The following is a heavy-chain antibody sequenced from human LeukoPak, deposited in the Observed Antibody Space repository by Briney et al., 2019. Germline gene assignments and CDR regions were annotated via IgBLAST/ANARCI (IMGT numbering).Heavy chain of an antibody. CDR1: GFTFSSYS. D-gene: IGHD2-21*01. V-gene: IGHV3-21*01. CDR3: ARDGYCGGDCYDAFDI. CDR2: ISSSSSYI. Sequence: PGGPLRLSCAASGFTFSSYSMNWVRQAPGKGLEWVSSISSSSSYIYYADSVKGRFTISRDNAKNSLYLQMNSLRAEDTAVYYCARDGYCGGDCYDAFDIWGQGTMVTVSS. J-gene: IGHJ3*02.